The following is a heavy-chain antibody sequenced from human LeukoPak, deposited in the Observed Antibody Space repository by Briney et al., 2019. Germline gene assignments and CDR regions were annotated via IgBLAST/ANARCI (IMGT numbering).Heavy chain of an antibody. J-gene: IGHJ4*02. CDR3: ARDLWYYYDSSGYYRYFDY. V-gene: IGHV3-30*04. CDR2: ISYDGSDK. CDR1: GFTFSSYA. D-gene: IGHD3-22*01. Sequence: GGSLRLSCAASGFTFSSYAMHWVRQAPDKGLEWVAVISYDGSDKYYADSVKGRFTISRDNAKNSLYLQMNSLRAEDTAVYYCARDLWYYYDSSGYYRYFDYWGQGTLVTVSS.